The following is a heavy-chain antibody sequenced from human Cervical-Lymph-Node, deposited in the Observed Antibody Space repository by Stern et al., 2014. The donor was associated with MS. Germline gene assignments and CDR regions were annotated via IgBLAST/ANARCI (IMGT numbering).Heavy chain of an antibody. CDR1: GYTFNNSS. V-gene: IGHV1-69*01. J-gene: IGHJ6*02. CDR2: IIPLFDST. Sequence: QVQLVQSGAEVKKPGASVKVSCKASGYTFNNSSITWVRQAPGQGLEWMGGIIPLFDSTHYAQMFQGRVTITADESTITSYMELNSLRSEDTAVYYCARGGLDYYYAGMDVWGQGTTVTVSS. CDR3: ARGGLDYYYAGMDV.